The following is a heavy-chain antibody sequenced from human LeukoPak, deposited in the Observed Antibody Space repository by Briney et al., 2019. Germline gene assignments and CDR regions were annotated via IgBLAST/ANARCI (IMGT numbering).Heavy chain of an antibody. CDR2: IIPIFGTA. V-gene: IGHV1-69*13. D-gene: IGHD4-17*01. J-gene: IGHJ6*04. CDR1: GGTFSSYA. CDR3: ARETPDPYGDYRDGMDV. Sequence: GASAKVSCKASGGTFSSYAISWVRQAPGQGLEWMGGIIPIFGTANYAQKFQGRVTITADESTSTAYMELSSLRSEDTAVYYCARETPDPYGDYRDGMDVWGKGTTVTVSS.